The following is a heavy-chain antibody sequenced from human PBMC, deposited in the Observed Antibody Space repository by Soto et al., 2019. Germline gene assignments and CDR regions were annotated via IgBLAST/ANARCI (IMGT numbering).Heavy chain of an antibody. Sequence: LRLSCAASEFTFSSYGMHWVRQAPGKGLEWLSVISYDGSNKYYTDSAKGRFTISRDNSKNTLYLEMNSLRGEDTAVYYCARDRAFWSGTPDAFDVWGQGTMVTVSS. J-gene: IGHJ3*01. CDR1: EFTFSSYG. CDR3: ARDRAFWSGTPDAFDV. V-gene: IGHV3-30*03. D-gene: IGHD3-3*01. CDR2: ISYDGSNK.